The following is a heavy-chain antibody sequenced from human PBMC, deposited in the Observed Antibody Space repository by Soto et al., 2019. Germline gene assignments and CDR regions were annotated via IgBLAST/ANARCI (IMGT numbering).Heavy chain of an antibody. CDR2: IYPGDSDT. CDR1: GYSFTSYW. CDR3: ARLLSGASNYYYYYGMDV. J-gene: IGHJ6*02. V-gene: IGHV5-51*01. Sequence: GASLKISCKGSGYSFTSYWIGWVRQMPGKGLEWMGIIYPGDSDTRYSPSFQGQVTISADKSISTAYLQWSSLKASDTAMYYCARLLSGASNYYYYYGMDVWGQGTTVTVSS. D-gene: IGHD1-26*01.